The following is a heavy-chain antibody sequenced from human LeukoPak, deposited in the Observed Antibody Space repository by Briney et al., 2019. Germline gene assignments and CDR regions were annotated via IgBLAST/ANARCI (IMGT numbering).Heavy chain of an antibody. CDR1: GFTFSSYW. V-gene: IGHV3-7*01. D-gene: IGHD3-22*01. CDR2: IKQDGSEK. CDR3: ARKGVIYYDSSGYPYYFDY. J-gene: IGHJ4*02. Sequence: PGGSLRLPCAASGFTFSSYWMSWVRQAPGKGLEWVANIKQDGSEKYYVDSVKGRFTISRDNAKNSLYLQMNSLRAEDTAVYYCARKGVIYYDSSGYPYYFDYWGQGTLVTVSS.